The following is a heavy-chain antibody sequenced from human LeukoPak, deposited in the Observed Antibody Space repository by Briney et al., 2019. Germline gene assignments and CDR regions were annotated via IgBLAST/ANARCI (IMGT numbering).Heavy chain of an antibody. Sequence: GSLRLSCAASGFPFSSHAMSWVRQPPGKGLEWVAAISNGQTYYADSVRGRFAISRDDSTNTVYLHMNSLRDEDTALYHCVREAGYCAPVCVKTNWFDPWGQGTLVTVSS. V-gene: IGHV3-23*01. D-gene: IGHD2-15*01. CDR3: VREAGYCAPVCVKTNWFDP. CDR2: ISNGQT. CDR1: GFPFSSHA. J-gene: IGHJ5*02.